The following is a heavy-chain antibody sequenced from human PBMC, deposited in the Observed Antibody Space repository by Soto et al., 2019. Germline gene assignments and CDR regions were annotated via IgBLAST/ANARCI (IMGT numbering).Heavy chain of an antibody. J-gene: IGHJ6*02. CDR3: AKVTPQLSHYYYYYGMDV. D-gene: IGHD6-13*01. V-gene: IGHV3-30*18. CDR1: GFTFSSYG. Sequence: QVQLVESGGGVVQPGRSLRLSCAASGFTFSSYGMHWVRQAPGKGLEWVAVISYDGSNKYYADSVKGRFTISRDNSKNTLYLQMNSMRAEDTAVYYCAKVTPQLSHYYYYYGMDVWGQGTTVTVSS. CDR2: ISYDGSNK.